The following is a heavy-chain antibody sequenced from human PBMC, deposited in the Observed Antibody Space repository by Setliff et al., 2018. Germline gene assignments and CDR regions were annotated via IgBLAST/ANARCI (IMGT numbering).Heavy chain of an antibody. J-gene: IGHJ4*02. CDR3: ARGGDYYDSRDLDY. V-gene: IGHV1-69*05. CDR1: GGTFSSYA. Sequence: AASVKVSCKASGGTFSSYAISWVRQAPGQGLEWMGGIIPIFGTANYAQKFQGRVTITTDESTSTAYMELRSLRSDDTAVYYCARGGDYYDSRDLDYWGQGTLVTVSS. D-gene: IGHD3-22*01. CDR2: IIPIFGTA.